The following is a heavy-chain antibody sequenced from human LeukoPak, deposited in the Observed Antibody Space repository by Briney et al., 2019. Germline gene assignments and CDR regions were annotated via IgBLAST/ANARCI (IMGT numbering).Heavy chain of an antibody. D-gene: IGHD6-19*01. CDR3: ARERALPVRYSSGWGSAFDI. J-gene: IGHJ4*02. CDR1: GFTFSSYS. CDR2: ISSSSYI. V-gene: IGHV3-21*01. Sequence: GGSLRLSCAASGFTFSSYSMNWVRQAPGKGLEWVSSISSSSYIYYADSVKGRFTISRDNAKNSLYLQMNSLRAEDTAVYYCARERALPVRYSSGWGSAFDIWGQGTLVTVSS.